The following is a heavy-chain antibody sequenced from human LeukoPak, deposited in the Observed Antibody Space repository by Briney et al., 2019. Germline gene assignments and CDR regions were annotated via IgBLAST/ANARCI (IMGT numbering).Heavy chain of an antibody. CDR3: ARESENDYGDYLFDY. J-gene: IGHJ4*02. CDR1: GGSISSYY. D-gene: IGHD4-17*01. Sequence: SETLSLTCTVSGGSISSYYWSWIRQPPGKGLEWIGYIYYSGSTNYNPSLKSRVTISVDTSKNQFSLKLSSVTAADTAVYYCARESENDYGDYLFDYWGQGTWSPSPQ. V-gene: IGHV4-59*01. CDR2: IYYSGST.